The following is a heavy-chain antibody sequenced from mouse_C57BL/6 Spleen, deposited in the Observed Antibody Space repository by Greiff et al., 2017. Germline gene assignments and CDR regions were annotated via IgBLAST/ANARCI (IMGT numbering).Heavy chain of an antibody. CDR2: INPNNGGT. Sequence: VQLQQSGPELVKPGASVKISCKASGYTFTDYYMNWVKQSHGKSLEWIGDINPNNGGTSYNQKFKGKATLTVDKSSSTAYMELRSLTSEDSAVYYCARLGYGSSPYAMDYWGQGTSVTVSS. J-gene: IGHJ4*01. D-gene: IGHD1-1*01. CDR3: ARLGYGSSPYAMDY. CDR1: GYTFTDYY. V-gene: IGHV1-26*01.